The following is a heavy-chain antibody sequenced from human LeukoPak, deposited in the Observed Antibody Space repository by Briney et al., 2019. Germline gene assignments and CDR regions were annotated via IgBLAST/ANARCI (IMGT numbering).Heavy chain of an antibody. CDR1: GGSISSYY. D-gene: IGHD3-3*01. V-gene: IGHV4-4*07. CDR2: IYTSGST. CDR3: ARGRIEYYDFWSGQNDAFDI. J-gene: IGHJ3*02. Sequence: PSETLSLTCTVSGGSISSYYWSWIRQPAGKGLEWIGRIYTSGSTNYNPSLKSRVTMSVDTSKNQFSLKLSSVTAADTAVYYCARGRIEYYDFWSGQNDAFDIWGQGTMVTVSS.